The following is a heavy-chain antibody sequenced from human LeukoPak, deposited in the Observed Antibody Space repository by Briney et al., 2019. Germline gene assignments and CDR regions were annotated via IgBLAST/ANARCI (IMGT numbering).Heavy chain of an antibody. J-gene: IGHJ6*02. D-gene: IGHD3-3*01. Sequence: GGSLRLSCAASGFTFSSYWIHWVRQAPGKGLVWVSRINSDGSSTSYADSVKGRFTISRDNAKNTLYLQMNSLRAEDTAVYYCARDRVYYDFWSGRSDYYYYGMDVWGQGTTVTVSS. V-gene: IGHV3-74*01. CDR1: GFTFSSYW. CDR3: ARDRVYYDFWSGRSDYYYYGMDV. CDR2: INSDGSST.